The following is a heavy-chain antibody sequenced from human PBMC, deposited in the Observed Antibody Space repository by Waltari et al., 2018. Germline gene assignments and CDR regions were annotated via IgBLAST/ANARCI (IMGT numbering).Heavy chain of an antibody. CDR3: ARDGYCSSTSCYGGYDP. CDR2: INPNSGGT. CDR1: GYTFTGYY. V-gene: IGHV1-2*06. Sequence: QVQLVQSGAEVKKPGASVKVSCKASGYTFTGYYMHWVRQAPGQGLEWMGRINPNSGGTNYAQKFQGRVTMTRDTSISTAYMELSRLRSDDTAVYYCARDGYCSSTSCYGGYDPWGQGTLVTVSS. J-gene: IGHJ5*02. D-gene: IGHD2-2*03.